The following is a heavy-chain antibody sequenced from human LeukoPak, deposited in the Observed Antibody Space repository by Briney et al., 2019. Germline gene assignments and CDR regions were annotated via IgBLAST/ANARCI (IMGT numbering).Heavy chain of an antibody. CDR2: ISSSGITI. CDR1: GFTFSDYD. Sequence: GGSLRLSCAASGFTFSDYDMSWIRQAPGKGLEWVSYISSSGITIYYGDSVKGRLTISRDNAKNSLSLQMNSLRGEDTAMYYCARAVRYCSSTSCLNFDYWGQGTLVTVSS. D-gene: IGHD2-2*01. CDR3: ARAVRYCSSTSCLNFDY. V-gene: IGHV3-11*01. J-gene: IGHJ4*02.